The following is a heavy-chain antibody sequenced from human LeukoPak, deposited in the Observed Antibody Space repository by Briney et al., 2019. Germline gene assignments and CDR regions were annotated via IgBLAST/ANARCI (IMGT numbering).Heavy chain of an antibody. J-gene: IGHJ5*02. CDR1: GYTFSNFW. V-gene: IGHV5-51*01. CDR3: ARHSGVGILRIVDP. Sequence: GESLKISCKGSGYTFSNFWIGWVRQMPGKGLEWMGIIYPGASSTKYSPSFQGRVDISTDASINTAFLQVDNLEASDTAIYYCARHSGVGILRIVDPWGQGTPVTVSS. D-gene: IGHD2-8*01. CDR2: IYPGASST.